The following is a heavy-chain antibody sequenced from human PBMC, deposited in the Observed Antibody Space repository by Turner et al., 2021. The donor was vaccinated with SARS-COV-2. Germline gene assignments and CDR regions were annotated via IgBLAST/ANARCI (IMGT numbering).Heavy chain of an antibody. CDR1: GFTVSSNY. Sequence: EVQLVESGGGLVQPGGSLRLSCAASGFTVSSNYMSWVRRTPGKGLEWVSLIYSAGSTDYADSVKGRFTISRDNSNNTLSLQRNSLRAEDTAVYYCARHKWRRGAFDYWGQGTLVTVSS. CDR3: ARHKWRRGAFDY. J-gene: IGHJ4*02. V-gene: IGHV3-66*04. D-gene: IGHD5-12*01. CDR2: IYSAGST.